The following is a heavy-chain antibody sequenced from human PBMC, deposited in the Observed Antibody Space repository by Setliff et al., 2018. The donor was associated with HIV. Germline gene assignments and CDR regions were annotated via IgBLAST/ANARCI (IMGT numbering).Heavy chain of an antibody. J-gene: IGHJ4*02. Sequence: SETLSLTCTVSGGSISSSTYYWGWIRQPPGKGLEWIGSIYYSGNTYYNPSLKSRVTISVDTSKNQFSLKLSSVTAADTAVYYCARRGYNYGYFGYWGQGTLVTVSS. CDR2: IYYSGNT. CDR3: ARRGYNYGYFGY. CDR1: GGSISSSTYY. V-gene: IGHV4-39*01. D-gene: IGHD5-18*01.